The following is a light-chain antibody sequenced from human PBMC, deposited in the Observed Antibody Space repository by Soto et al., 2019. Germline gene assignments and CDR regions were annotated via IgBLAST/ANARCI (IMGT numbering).Light chain of an antibody. Sequence: EVLMTQSPATLSVSPGERATLSCRASQSVSSNLAWYQQKPGQAPRLLIYGAFTRATGIPARFSGSGSGTEFTLTISSLQSEDFADYYCQQYNNWPPWTFGQGTKVDI. CDR1: QSVSSN. J-gene: IGKJ1*01. CDR3: QQYNNWPPWT. V-gene: IGKV3-15*01. CDR2: GAF.